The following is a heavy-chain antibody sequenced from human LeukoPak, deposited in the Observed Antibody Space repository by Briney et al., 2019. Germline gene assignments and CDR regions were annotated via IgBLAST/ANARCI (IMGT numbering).Heavy chain of an antibody. V-gene: IGHV1-18*01. Sequence: GASVKVSCKXSGYTFTSYGVSWVRQAPGQGPEWMGWISAYNGNTNYSQKLQGRVTMTTDTSTSTAYMELRSLRSDDTAVYYCARSSLYSSSSSFDYWGQGTLVTVSS. D-gene: IGHD6-6*01. J-gene: IGHJ4*02. CDR1: GYTFTSYG. CDR3: ARSSLYSSSSSFDY. CDR2: ISAYNGNT.